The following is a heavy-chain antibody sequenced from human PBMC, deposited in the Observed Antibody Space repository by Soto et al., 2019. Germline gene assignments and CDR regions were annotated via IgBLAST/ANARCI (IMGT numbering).Heavy chain of an antibody. V-gene: IGHV4-4*07. CDR1: GGSTSSYY. D-gene: IGHD3-10*01. J-gene: IGHJ6*02. CDR2: IYTSGST. Sequence: SETLSLTCTVSGGSTSSYYWSWIRQPAGKGLEWIGRIYTSGSTNYNPSLKSRVTMSVDTSKNQFSLKLSSVTAADTAVYYCASSKELWFGYGGGMDVWGQGTTVTVSS. CDR3: ASSKELWFGYGGGMDV.